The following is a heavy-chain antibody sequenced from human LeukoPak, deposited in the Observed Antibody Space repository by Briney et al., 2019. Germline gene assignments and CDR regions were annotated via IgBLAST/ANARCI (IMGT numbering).Heavy chain of an antibody. V-gene: IGHV1-2*06. CDR2: INPNSGGT. CDR3: ARICSGGSCPTDY. D-gene: IGHD2-15*01. J-gene: IGHJ4*02. CDR1: GYTLTGYY. Sequence: ASVKVSCKASGYTLTGYYMHWVRQAPGQGLEWMGRINPNSGGTNYAQKFQGRVTMTRDTSISTAYMELSRLRSDDTAVYYCARICSGGSCPTDYWGQGTLVTVSS.